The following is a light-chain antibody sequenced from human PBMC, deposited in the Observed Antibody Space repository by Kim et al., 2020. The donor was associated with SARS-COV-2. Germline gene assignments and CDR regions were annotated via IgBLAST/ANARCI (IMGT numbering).Light chain of an antibody. J-gene: IGLJ3*02. CDR3: QSYDSSNQV. CDR2: EDK. V-gene: IGLV6-57*01. CDR1: SGSIASNY. Sequence: NFMLTQPHSVSESPGKTVTISCTRSSGSIASNYVQWSQQRPGSSPTTVIYEDKQRPSGVPDRFSGSIDSSSNSASLTISGLKTEDEADYYCQSYDSSNQVFGGGTQLTVL.